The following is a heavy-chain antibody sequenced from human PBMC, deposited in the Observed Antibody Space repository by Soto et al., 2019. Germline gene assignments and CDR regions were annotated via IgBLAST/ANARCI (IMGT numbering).Heavy chain of an antibody. D-gene: IGHD2-15*01. CDR1: GFTFSNYA. Sequence: GPLRLSCAASGFTFSNYAIHWVRQAPGKGLEWVAVISYDGSNKYYTDSVKGRFIISRDNSENTLYLQMSSLRAEDTAVYYCARDYSYQRSMDVWGQGXTVTVSS. V-gene: IGHV3-30-3*01. CDR3: ARDYSYQRSMDV. J-gene: IGHJ6*02. CDR2: ISYDGSNK.